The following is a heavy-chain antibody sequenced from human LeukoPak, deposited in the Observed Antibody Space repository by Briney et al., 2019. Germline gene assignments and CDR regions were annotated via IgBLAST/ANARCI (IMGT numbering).Heavy chain of an antibody. Sequence: GGSLRLSCAASGFTFDYSAMTWVRQAPEKGLEWVSTINTGDITFYANSVKGRFTISRDNSKNALFPRMNSLSAEDPSIYYCVKGGFTYDGDWGQGTLVTVSS. V-gene: IGHV3-23*01. D-gene: IGHD3-10*01. CDR1: GFTFDYSA. CDR3: VKGGFTYDGD. J-gene: IGHJ4*02. CDR2: INTGDIT.